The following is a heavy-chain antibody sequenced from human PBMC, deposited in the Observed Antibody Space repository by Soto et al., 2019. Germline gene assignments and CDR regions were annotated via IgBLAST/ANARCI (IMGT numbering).Heavy chain of an antibody. Sequence: SETLSLTCTVSGGSISSYYWSWIRQPPGTGQEWIRCIYYGGSTNYNPSLNSRVTLSIDMTNNHVSLILNSVTAADTAVYYCARVGPWVPYYYDSSPYTFENWFDPWGQGTLVTVSS. V-gene: IGHV4-59*08. CDR1: GGSISSYY. CDR3: ARVGPWVPYYYDSSPYTFENWFDP. CDR2: IYYGGST. J-gene: IGHJ5*02. D-gene: IGHD3-22*01.